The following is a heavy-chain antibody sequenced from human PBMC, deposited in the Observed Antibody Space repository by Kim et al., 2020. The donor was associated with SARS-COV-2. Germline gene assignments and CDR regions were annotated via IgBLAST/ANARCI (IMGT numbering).Heavy chain of an antibody. CDR1: GFTFSSYA. J-gene: IGHJ6*02. V-gene: IGHV3-30*04. Sequence: GGSLRLSCAASGFTFSSYAMHWVRQAPGKGLEWVAVISYDGSNKYYADSVKGRFTISRDNSKTTLYLQMNSLRAEDTAVYYCAREAFGELFRSYYYYYYGMDVWGQGTTVTVSS. CDR3: AREAFGELFRSYYYYYYGMDV. D-gene: IGHD3-10*01. CDR2: ISYDGSNK.